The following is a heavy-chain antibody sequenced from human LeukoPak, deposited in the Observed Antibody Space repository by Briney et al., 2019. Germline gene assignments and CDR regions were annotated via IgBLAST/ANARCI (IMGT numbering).Heavy chain of an antibody. CDR1: GGSISSPNY. Sequence: SETLSLTCVVSGGSISSPNYWTWVRQPPGKGLEWIGEIYYGGTTHYNPSLKSRVTMSVDISNNQFSLTLTSVTAADTAVYYCARGLNYDLDLWGQGTLVTVSS. J-gene: IGHJ5*02. V-gene: IGHV4-4*02. CDR3: ARGLNYDLDL. D-gene: IGHD1-7*01. CDR2: IYYGGTT.